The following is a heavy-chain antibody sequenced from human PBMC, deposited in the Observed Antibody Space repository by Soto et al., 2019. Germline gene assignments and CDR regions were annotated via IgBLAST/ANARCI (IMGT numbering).Heavy chain of an antibody. Sequence: TSETLSLTCTVSGGSISSSYWSWIRQTPGKGLQWIGQINHSGSAYYNPSLKSRVTISVHTSNSQFSLELSSVTAADTAVYYCARGLITGSHYSGGWYYFDSWGQGTQVTVSS. V-gene: IGHV4-34*01. CDR1: GGSISSSY. CDR2: INHSGSA. J-gene: IGHJ4*02. CDR3: ARGLITGSHYSGGWYYFDS. D-gene: IGHD6-19*01.